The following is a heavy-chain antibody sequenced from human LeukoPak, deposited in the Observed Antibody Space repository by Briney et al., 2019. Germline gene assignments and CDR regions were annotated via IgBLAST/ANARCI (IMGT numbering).Heavy chain of an antibody. V-gene: IGHV3-74*01. CDR3: ARTYYDTTGPPGY. CDR1: GFTFSSYW. D-gene: IGHD3-22*01. Sequence: GGSLRLSCAASGFTFSSYWMHWFRQAPGKGLVWVSRLNIDGSSTSYADSVKGRFTISRDNAKDTLYLRMNSLRVEDTAVYYRARTYYDTTGPPGYWGQGTLVTVSS. CDR2: LNIDGSST. J-gene: IGHJ4*02.